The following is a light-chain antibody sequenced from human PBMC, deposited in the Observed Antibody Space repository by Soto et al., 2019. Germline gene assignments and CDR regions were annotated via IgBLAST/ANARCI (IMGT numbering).Light chain of an antibody. Sequence: DIQMTQSPSAMSASVGDRVTITCRASQGMSNYLSWFQQKPGKVPKRLIYTASSLQSGVPLRFSGSGSGTEFVLTISSLQPEDSATYYCLQHYVYPWSFGQGTKVEI. J-gene: IGKJ1*01. V-gene: IGKV1-17*03. CDR3: LQHYVYPWS. CDR2: TAS. CDR1: QGMSNY.